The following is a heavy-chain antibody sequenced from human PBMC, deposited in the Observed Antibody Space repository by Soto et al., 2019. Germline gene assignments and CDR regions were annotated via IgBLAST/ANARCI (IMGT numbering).Heavy chain of an antibody. V-gene: IGHV1-69*13. J-gene: IGHJ5*02. Sequence: GASVKVSCKASGGTFSSYAISWVRQAPGHGLEWMGGIIPIFGTANYAQKFQGRVTITADESTSTAYMELSSLRSEDTAVYYCARAWEAGGGWFDPWGQGTLVTVSS. D-gene: IGHD1-26*01. CDR1: GGTFSSYA. CDR2: IIPIFGTA. CDR3: ARAWEAGGGWFDP.